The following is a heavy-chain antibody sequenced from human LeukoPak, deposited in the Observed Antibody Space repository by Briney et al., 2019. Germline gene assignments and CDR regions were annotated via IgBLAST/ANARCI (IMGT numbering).Heavy chain of an antibody. D-gene: IGHD2-2*01. CDR2: ISYDGSNK. CDR3: AKDQAPAAITGFDY. Sequence: GRSLRLSCAASGFTFSSYGMHWVRQAPGKGLEWVAVISYDGSNKYYADSVKGRFTISRDNSKNTLYLQMNSLRAEDTAVYYCAKDQAPAAITGFDYWGQGTLDTVSS. CDR1: GFTFSSYG. V-gene: IGHV3-30*18. J-gene: IGHJ4*02.